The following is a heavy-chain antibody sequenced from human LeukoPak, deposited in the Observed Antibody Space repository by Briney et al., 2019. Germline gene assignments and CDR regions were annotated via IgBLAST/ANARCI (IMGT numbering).Heavy chain of an antibody. CDR3: ARRVHSSSWSSYFDY. J-gene: IGHJ4*02. Sequence: PGGSLRLSCAASGFTFSTYWMSWIRQPPGKGLEWIGSIYYSGSTYYNPSLKSRVTISVDTSKNQFSLKLSSVTAADTAVYYCARRVHSSSWSSYFDYWGQETLVTVSS. V-gene: IGHV4-39*07. D-gene: IGHD6-13*01. CDR2: IYYSGST. CDR1: GFTFSTYW.